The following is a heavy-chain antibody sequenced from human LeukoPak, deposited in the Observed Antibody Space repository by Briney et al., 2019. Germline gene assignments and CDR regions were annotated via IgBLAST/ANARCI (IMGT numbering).Heavy chain of an antibody. D-gene: IGHD2-15*01. CDR2: IYPADSDI. J-gene: IGHJ5*02. CDR3: ARQEYCSGGSCYTWFDP. Sequence: GESLKISCKGSGYSITNYWIAWVRQMPGKGLEWMGIIYPADSDIRYSPPFQGQVTISADKSISTAYLQWSSLKASDTAMYYRARQEYCSGGSCYTWFDPWGQGTLVTVSS. V-gene: IGHV5-51*01. CDR1: GYSITNYW.